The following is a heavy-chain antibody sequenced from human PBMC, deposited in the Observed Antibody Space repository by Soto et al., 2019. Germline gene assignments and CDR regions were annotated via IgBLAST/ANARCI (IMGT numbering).Heavy chain of an antibody. J-gene: IGHJ4*02. Sequence: QVQLVESGGGVVQPGRSLRLSCAASGFTFSSYGMHWVRQAPGKGLEWVAVISYDGSNKYYADSVKGRFTISRDNSKNTLYLQMNSLRAEDTAVYYCVKDFARLLSFFDYWGQGTLVTVSS. D-gene: IGHD2-2*01. CDR3: VKDFARLLSFFDY. CDR1: GFTFSSYG. CDR2: ISYDGSNK. V-gene: IGHV3-30*18.